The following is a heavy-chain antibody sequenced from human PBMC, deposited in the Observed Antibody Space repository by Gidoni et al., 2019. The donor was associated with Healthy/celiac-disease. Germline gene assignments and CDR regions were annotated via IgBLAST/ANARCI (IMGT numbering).Heavy chain of an antibody. CDR2: ISSSSSYI. J-gene: IGHJ6*02. D-gene: IGHD2-15*01. CDR3: ASYCSGGSCYAPRGMDV. V-gene: IGHV3-21*01. Sequence: EVQLVESGGGLVKPGGSLRLSCAASGFTFRSYSMNWVRQAPGKGLEWVSAISSSSSYIYYADSVKGRFTISRDNAKNSLYLQMNSLRAEDTAVYYCASYCSGGSCYAPRGMDVWGQGTTVTVSS. CDR1: GFTFRSYS.